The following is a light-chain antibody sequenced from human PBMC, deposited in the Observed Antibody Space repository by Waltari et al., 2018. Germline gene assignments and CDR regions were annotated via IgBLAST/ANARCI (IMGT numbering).Light chain of an antibody. CDR1: SSAVGGYKS. V-gene: IGLV2-14*03. CDR2: DVP. CDR3: SAYTRSGTYV. Sequence: QSALTQAASVSGSPGQSITISCTGTSSAVGGYKSVSWYQQHPGKAPKVLIYDVPNRPSGVSNRFSGSKSGNTASLTISGLQAEDEADYYCSAYTRSGTYVFGTGTKVTVL. J-gene: IGLJ1*01.